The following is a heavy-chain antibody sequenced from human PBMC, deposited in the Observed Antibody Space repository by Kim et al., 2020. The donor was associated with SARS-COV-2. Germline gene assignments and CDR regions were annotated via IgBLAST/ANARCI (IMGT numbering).Heavy chain of an antibody. CDR2: IKQDGSEK. D-gene: IGHD3-3*01. V-gene: IGHV3-7*03. CDR1: GFTFSSYW. J-gene: IGHJ4*02. CDR3: ATNYDFWSGPPDY. Sequence: GGSLRLSCAASGFTFSSYWMSWVRQAPGKGLEWVANIKQDGSEKYYVDSVKGRFTISRDNAKNSLYLQMNSLRAEDTAVYYFATNYDFWSGPPDYWGQGTLVTVSS.